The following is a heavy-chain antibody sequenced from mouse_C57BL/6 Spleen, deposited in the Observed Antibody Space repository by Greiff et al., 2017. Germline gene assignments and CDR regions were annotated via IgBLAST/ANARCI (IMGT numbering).Heavy chain of an antibody. CDR2: ISDGGSYT. Sequence: EVNVVESGGGLVKPGGSLKLSCAASGFTFSSYAMSWVRQTPEKRLEWVATISDGGSYTYYPDNVKGRFTISRDNAKNNLYLQMSHLKSEDTAMYYCARMGYSNYVFDYWGQGTTLTVSS. J-gene: IGHJ2*01. CDR1: GFTFSSYA. D-gene: IGHD2-5*01. V-gene: IGHV5-4*03. CDR3: ARMGYSNYVFDY.